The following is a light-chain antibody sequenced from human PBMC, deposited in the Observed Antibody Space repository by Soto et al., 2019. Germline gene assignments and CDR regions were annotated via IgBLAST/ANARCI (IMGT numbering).Light chain of an antibody. J-gene: IGLJ2*01. CDR3: GTWDSSLSAGV. Sequence: QSVLTQPPSVSAAPGQRVTISCSGSSSNIEYNPVSWYQQLPGTVPRLLIHDNDKRPSGIPDRFSGSKSGTSATLGITGLQTGDEADYYCGTWDSSLSAGVFGGGTQLTVL. V-gene: IGLV1-51*01. CDR1: SSNIEYNP. CDR2: DND.